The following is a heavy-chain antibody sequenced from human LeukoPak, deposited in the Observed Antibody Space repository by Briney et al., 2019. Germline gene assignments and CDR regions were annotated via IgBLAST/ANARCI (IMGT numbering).Heavy chain of an antibody. CDR3: ARRPIVVVPAATAGFDY. D-gene: IGHD2-2*01. CDR1: GGSISSYY. V-gene: IGHV4-59*12. CDR2: IYYSGST. J-gene: IGHJ4*02. Sequence: SETLSLTCTVSGGSISSYYWSWIRQPPGKGLEWIGYIYYSGSTNYNPSLKSRVTISVDTSKNQFSLKLSSVTAADTAVYYCARRPIVVVPAATAGFDYWGQGTLGTVSS.